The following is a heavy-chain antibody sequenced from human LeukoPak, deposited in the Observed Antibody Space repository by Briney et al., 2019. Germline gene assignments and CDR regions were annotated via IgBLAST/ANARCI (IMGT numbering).Heavy chain of an antibody. CDR3: ARDVLLWFGEEDWFDP. J-gene: IGHJ5*02. V-gene: IGHV1-46*03. D-gene: IGHD3-10*01. CDR1: GYTFTSYY. CDR2: INPSGGST. Sequence: ASVKVSCKASGYTFTSYYMHWVRQAPGQGLEWMGIINPSGGSTGYAQKFQGRVTMTRDTSTSTVYMELSSLRSEDTAVYYCARDVLLWFGEEDWFDPWGQGTLVTVSS.